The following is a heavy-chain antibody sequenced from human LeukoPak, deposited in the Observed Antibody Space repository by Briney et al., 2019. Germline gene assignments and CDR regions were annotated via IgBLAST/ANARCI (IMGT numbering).Heavy chain of an antibody. CDR2: IYSGGST. V-gene: IGHV3-66*02. J-gene: IGHJ4*02. CDR3: TRVFVGDEYSSSGY. Sequence: GGSLRLSCAASGFTVSSNYMSWVRQAPGKGLEWVSVIYSGGSTYYADSVKGRFTISRDNSKNTLYLQMNSLRAEDTAVYYCTRVFVGDEYSSSGYWGQGTLVTVSS. CDR1: GFTVSSNY. D-gene: IGHD6-13*01.